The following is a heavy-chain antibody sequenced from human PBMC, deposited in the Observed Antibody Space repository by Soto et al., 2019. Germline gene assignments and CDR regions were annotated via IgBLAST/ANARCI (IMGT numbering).Heavy chain of an antibody. CDR1: RYTFTGYY. J-gene: IGHJ5*02. D-gene: IGHD2-15*01. V-gene: IGHV1-2*02. Sequence: ASVKVSCKASRYTFTGYYMHWVRQAPGQGLEWMGWINPNSGGTNYAQKFQGRVTMTRDTSISTAYMELSRLRSDDTAVYYCARARGDCSGGSCYELEDNWFDPWGQGTLVTVSS. CDR2: INPNSGGT. CDR3: ARARGDCSGGSCYELEDNWFDP.